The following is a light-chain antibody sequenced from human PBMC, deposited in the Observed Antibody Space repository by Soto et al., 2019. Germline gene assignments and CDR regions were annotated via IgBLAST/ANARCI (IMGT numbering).Light chain of an antibody. CDR2: GVS. CDR1: QDVSIF. Sequence: EILLAQSPATLSLSPGERATLSCKASQDVSIFLAWYQQKPGQAPRLLIYGVSSRATGVPDRFSGSGSGTDFTLTISRLEPEDFAVYYCQQYTDWPLTFGQGTKVEVE. J-gene: IGKJ1*01. V-gene: IGKV3-11*01. CDR3: QQYTDWPLT.